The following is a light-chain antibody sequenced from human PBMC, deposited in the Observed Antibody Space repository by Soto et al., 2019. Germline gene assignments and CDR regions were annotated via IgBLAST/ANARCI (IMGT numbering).Light chain of an antibody. J-gene: IGLJ2*01. V-gene: IGLV2-23*02. Sequence: QSALTQPASVSGSPGQSITNSCTGTSSDVGSYHLVSWFQQHPGKAPRLMIFEVTKRPSGISDRFSGSKSDNTASLTISGLQAEDEADYYCCSYAGSNIWIFGGGTKLTVL. CDR1: SSDVGSYHL. CDR3: CSYAGSNIWI. CDR2: EVT.